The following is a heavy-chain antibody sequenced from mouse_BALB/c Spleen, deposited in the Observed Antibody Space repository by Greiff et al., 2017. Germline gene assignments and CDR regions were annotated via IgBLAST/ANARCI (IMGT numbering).Heavy chain of an antibody. Sequence: VQLQQSGAELVRPGSSVKISCKASGYAFSSYCMNWVKQRPGQGLEWIGQIYPGDGDTNYNGKFKGKATLTADKSSSTAYMQLSSLTSEDSAVYSCARSGFYWYFDVWGAGTTVTVAS. CDR3: ARSGFYWYFDV. J-gene: IGHJ1*01. CDR2: IYPGDGDT. CDR1: GYAFSSYC. D-gene: IGHD3-1*01. V-gene: IGHV1-80*01.